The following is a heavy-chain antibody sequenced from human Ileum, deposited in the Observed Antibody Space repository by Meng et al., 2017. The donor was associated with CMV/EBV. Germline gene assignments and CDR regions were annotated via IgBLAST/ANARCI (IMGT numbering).Heavy chain of an antibody. CDR3: ARLYAVVVPAAIDY. V-gene: IGHV4-39*01. CDR2: IYYSGST. D-gene: IGHD2-2*01. CDR1: GGSISSSSYY. J-gene: IGHJ4*02. Sequence: GSLRLSCTVSGGSISSSSYYWGWIRQPPGKGLEWIGSIYYSGSTYYNPSLKSRVTISVDTSKNQFPLKLSSVTAADTAVYYCARLYAVVVPAAIDYWGQGTLVTVSS.